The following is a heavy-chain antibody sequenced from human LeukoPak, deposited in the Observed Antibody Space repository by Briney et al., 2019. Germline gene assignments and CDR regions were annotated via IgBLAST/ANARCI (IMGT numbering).Heavy chain of an antibody. CDR2: IYYSGST. CDR1: GGSISSYY. V-gene: IGHV4-59*01. D-gene: IGHD4-11*01. Sequence: PSQTLSLTCTVSGGSISSYYWSWIRQPPGKGLEWIGYIYYSGSTKNNPSLKSRVTISVDTSKNQFSLKLSSVTAADTAVYYCARSNPEYYYGMDVWGQGTTVTVSS. J-gene: IGHJ6*02. CDR3: ARSNPEYYYGMDV.